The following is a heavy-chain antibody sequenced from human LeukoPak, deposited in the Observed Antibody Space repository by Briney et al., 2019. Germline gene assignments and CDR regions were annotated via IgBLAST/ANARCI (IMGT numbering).Heavy chain of an antibody. CDR1: GFTFSSYW. D-gene: IGHD2-15*01. V-gene: IGHV3-74*01. CDR3: TRDYCTGDSCFSGPGY. CDR2: INTDGTTT. J-gene: IGHJ4*02. Sequence: PGGSLRLSCAASGFTFSSYWMYWVRRVPGKGLVWVSRINTDGTTTNYADSVQGRFTVSRDNAKSTLYLQMNSLRAEDTAVYFCTRDYCTGDSCFSGPGYCGQGTQVTVS.